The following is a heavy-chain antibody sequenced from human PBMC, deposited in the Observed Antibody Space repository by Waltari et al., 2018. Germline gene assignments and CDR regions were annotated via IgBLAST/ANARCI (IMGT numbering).Heavy chain of an antibody. CDR3: ARREFWQWGDWFAP. Sequence: QVHLHQWGAGLLRPSDTLSLTCAVSGASVRGNKWNWISQPPGRGLEWMGEVTQSGSLKYNPSLKSRLTMSVDTSKNQLSLKLTSVIAADTATYFCARREFWQWGDWFAPWGQGALVIVSS. V-gene: IGHV4-34*01. D-gene: IGHD3-10*01. CDR2: VTQSGSL. J-gene: IGHJ5*02. CDR1: GASVRGNK.